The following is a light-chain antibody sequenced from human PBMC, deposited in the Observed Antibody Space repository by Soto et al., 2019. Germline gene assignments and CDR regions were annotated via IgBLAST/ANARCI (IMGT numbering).Light chain of an antibody. V-gene: IGKV1-39*01. CDR1: QSISSY. Sequence: DIQMTQSPSSLSASVGDRVTITCRASQSISSYLNWYQQKPGKAPNLLIYAASSLQSGVPSRFSGSGSGTEFTLTISSLHPEDFATYYCQQSYSTPTFGQGSKVEIK. CDR2: AAS. J-gene: IGKJ1*01. CDR3: QQSYSTPT.